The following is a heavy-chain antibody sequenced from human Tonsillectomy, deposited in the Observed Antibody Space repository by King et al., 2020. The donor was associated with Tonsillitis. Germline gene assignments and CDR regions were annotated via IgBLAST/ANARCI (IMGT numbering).Heavy chain of an antibody. D-gene: IGHD6-13*01. V-gene: IGHV1-3*01. CDR2: INAGNGNT. J-gene: IGHJ3*01. Sequence: QLVQSGAEVKKPGASVKVSCKASGYTFTSYAMHWVRQAPGQRLEWMGWINAGNGNTKYSQKFQGRVTITRDTSASTVNMERSSLRSEDTAVYYCARVQDFGSSWYSGPWAFDVWGQGTMVTVSS. CDR1: GYTFTSYA. CDR3: ARVQDFGSSWYSGPWAFDV.